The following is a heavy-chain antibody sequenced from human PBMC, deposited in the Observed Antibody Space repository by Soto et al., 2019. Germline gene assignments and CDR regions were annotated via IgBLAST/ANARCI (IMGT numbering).Heavy chain of an antibody. J-gene: IGHJ6*02. CDR1: GDSVSNGNSY. CDR2: TYYSGST. V-gene: IGHV4-61*01. CDR3: ARGGAYYYYYGMDV. Sequence: SSETLSLTCTVSGDSVSNGNSYWSWIRQPPGKGLEWIGYTYYSGSTNYNPSLKSRVTISVDTSKNQFSLRLSSVTAADTAVYYCARGGAYYYYYGMDVWGQGTTVTVSS.